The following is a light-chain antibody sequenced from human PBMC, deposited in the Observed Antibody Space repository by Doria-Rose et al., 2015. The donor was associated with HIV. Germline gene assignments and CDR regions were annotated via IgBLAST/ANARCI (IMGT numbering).Light chain of an antibody. CDR2: CAS. CDR1: QSLLYTSKNY. CDR3: QQYYDTPS. V-gene: IGKV4-1*01. Sequence: EIVMTQSSESLGMSLGERATLNCKSNQSLLYTSKNYTAWYQQKPGQPTKLLIYCASTRQSGVPARFSGSGSGTDFTLTISSLEAEDVAVYYCQQYYDTPSFGPGTTVDIK. J-gene: IGKJ3*01.